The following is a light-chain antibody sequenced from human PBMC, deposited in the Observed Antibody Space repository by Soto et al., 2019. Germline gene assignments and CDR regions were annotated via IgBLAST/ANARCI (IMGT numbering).Light chain of an antibody. CDR3: QQYGRWWT. V-gene: IGKV3-20*01. J-gene: IGKJ1*01. Sequence: EIVLTQSPGTLSLSPGERATLSCRASQSVSSSYLAWYQQKPGQAPRLLIDGASSRATGIPDRFSGSGSGTDFTLTISRLEPEDFAVYYCQQYGRWWTFGQGTKVEIK. CDR2: GAS. CDR1: QSVSSSY.